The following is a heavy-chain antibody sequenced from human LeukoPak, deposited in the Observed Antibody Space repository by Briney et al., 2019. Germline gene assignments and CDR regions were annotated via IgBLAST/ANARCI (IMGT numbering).Heavy chain of an antibody. CDR3: AKDGSDFWSGYFDY. D-gene: IGHD3-3*01. CDR2: ISYDGSNK. CDR1: GFTFSSYG. V-gene: IGHV3-30*18. J-gene: IGHJ4*02. Sequence: GRSLRLSCAASGFTFSSYGMHWVRQAPGKGLEWVAVISYDGSNKYYADSVKGRFTISRDNSKNTLYLQMNSLRAEDTAVYYCAKDGSDFWSGYFDYWGQGTLVTVSS.